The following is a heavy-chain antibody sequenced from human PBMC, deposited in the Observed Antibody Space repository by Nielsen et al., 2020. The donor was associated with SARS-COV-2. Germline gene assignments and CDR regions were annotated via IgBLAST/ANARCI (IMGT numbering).Heavy chain of an antibody. CDR3: ARDFSDTAMVTATFDI. D-gene: IGHD5-18*01. V-gene: IGHV3-9*01. CDR2: ISWNSGSI. CDR1: GFTFDDYA. Sequence: GGSLRLSCAASGFTFDDYAMHWVRQAPGKGLEWVSGISWNSGSIGYADSVKGRFTISRDNAKNSLYLQMNSLRAEDTALYYCARDFSDTAMVTATFDIWGQGTMVTVSS. J-gene: IGHJ3*02.